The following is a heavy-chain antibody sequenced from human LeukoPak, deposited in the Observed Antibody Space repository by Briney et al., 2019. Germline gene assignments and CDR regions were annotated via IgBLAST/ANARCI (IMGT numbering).Heavy chain of an antibody. J-gene: IGHJ6*04. D-gene: IGHD3-22*01. CDR3: AREESSPHYYDSSGPMDV. Sequence: PGGCLRLSCAASGFTDSSNYMSWVRQAPGKGLGWVSVIYSGGSTYYADSVKGRFTISRDNSKNTLYLQMNSLRAEDTAVYYCAREESSPHYYDSSGPMDVWGKGTTVTVSS. CDR1: GFTDSSNY. CDR2: IYSGGST. V-gene: IGHV3-53*01.